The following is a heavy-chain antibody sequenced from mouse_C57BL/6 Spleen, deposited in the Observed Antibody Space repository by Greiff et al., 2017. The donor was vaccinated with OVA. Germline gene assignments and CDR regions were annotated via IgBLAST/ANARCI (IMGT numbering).Heavy chain of an antibody. V-gene: IGHV1-80*01. CDR3: ARFALDSSGYPWFAY. CDR1: GYAFSSYW. J-gene: IGHJ3*01. CDR2: IYPGDGDT. Sequence: VKLMESGAELVKPGASVKISCKASGYAFSSYWMNWVKQRPGKGLEWIGQIYPGDGDTNYNGKFKGKATLTADKSSSTAYMQLSSLTSEDSAVYFCARFALDSSGYPWFAYWGQGTLVTVSA. D-gene: IGHD3-2*02.